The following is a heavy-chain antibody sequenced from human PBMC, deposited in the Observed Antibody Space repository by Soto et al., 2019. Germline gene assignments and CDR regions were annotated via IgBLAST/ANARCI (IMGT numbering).Heavy chain of an antibody. V-gene: IGHV3-66*01. CDR1: GFTVSSNY. Sequence: GGSLRLSCAASGFTVSSNYMNWVRQAPGKGLEWVSVIYSGGSIYYSDSVKGRFTISRDNSKNMLYLQMNSLRAEDTAVYFCARADYDILSGNYYYYMDVWGKGTTVTVSS. D-gene: IGHD3-9*01. CDR2: IYSGGSI. J-gene: IGHJ6*03. CDR3: ARADYDILSGNYYYYMDV.